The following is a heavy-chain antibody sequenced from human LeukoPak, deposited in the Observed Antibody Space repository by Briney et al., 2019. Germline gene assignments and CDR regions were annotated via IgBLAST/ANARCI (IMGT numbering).Heavy chain of an antibody. CDR2: IYYSGST. CDR1: GGSISSSSYY. V-gene: IGHV4-39*01. Sequence: PSETLSLTCTVSGGSISSSSYYWGWIRQPPGKGLEWIGSIYYSGSTYYNPSLKSRVTISVDTSKNQFSLKLSSVTAADTAVYYCAGGLAAAGGRYFDYWGQGTLVTVSS. CDR3: AGGLAAAGGRYFDY. J-gene: IGHJ4*02. D-gene: IGHD6-13*01.